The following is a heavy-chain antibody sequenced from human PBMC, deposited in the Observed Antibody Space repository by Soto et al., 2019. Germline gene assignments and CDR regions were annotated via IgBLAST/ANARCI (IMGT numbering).Heavy chain of an antibody. CDR3: ARRGAGQLVHGWDY. J-gene: IGHJ4*02. Sequence: ASVKVSCKASGGTFSSYAISWVRQAPGQGLEWMGWISAYNGNTNYAQKLQGRVTMTTDTSTSTAYMELRSLRSDDTAVYYCARRGAGQLVHGWDYWGQGTLVTVSS. CDR2: ISAYNGNT. V-gene: IGHV1-18*01. CDR1: GGTFSSYA. D-gene: IGHD6-6*01.